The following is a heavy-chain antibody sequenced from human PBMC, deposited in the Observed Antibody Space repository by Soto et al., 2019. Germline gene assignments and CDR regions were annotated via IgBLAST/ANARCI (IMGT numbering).Heavy chain of an antibody. D-gene: IGHD2-15*01. V-gene: IGHV5-51*01. CDR3: ARHGLVAATLDYYYMDV. J-gene: IGHJ6*03. CDR1: GYSFTSYW. Sequence: GESLKISCKGSGYSFTSYWIGWVRQMPGKGLEWMGIIYPGDSDTRYSPSFQGQVTISADKSISTAYLQWSSLKASDTAMYYCARHGLVAATLDYYYMDVWGKGTTVTVSS. CDR2: IYPGDSDT.